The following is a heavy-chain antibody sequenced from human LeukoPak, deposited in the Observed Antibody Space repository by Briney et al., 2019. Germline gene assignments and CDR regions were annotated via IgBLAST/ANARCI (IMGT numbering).Heavy chain of an antibody. CDR3: ARVSLGSDRYHFDY. D-gene: IGHD3-10*01. V-gene: IGHV1-46*01. Sequence: GASVKVSCKASGYIFTSYYIHWVRQAPGQGLEWMGTINPSGGSTYYAQKFQGRVTMTRDTSTSTVYMELSSLRSEDTAVYYCARVSLGSDRYHFDYWGQGTLVTVSS. CDR1: GYIFTSYY. CDR2: INPSGGST. J-gene: IGHJ4*02.